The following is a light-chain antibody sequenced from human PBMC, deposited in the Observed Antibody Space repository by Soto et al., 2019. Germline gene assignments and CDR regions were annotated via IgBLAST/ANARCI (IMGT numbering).Light chain of an antibody. CDR2: DAS. CDR1: QDISNY. CDR3: QHYVERSPIT. V-gene: IGKV1-33*01. J-gene: IGKJ5*01. Sequence: DIQVTQSASSLSASFGDSVTTTCEASQDISNYLNWYQQKPAKAPKLLIYDASNLDIGVPSRFSGSGAGTDFTLTISRLEPEDFALYYCQHYVERSPITFGQGTRLEI.